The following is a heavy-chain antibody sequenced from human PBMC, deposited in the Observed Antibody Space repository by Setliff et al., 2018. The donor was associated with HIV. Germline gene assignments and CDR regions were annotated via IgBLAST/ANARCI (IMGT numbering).Heavy chain of an antibody. CDR1: GYTFTSYA. V-gene: IGHV1-3*01. J-gene: IGHJ6*02. CDR2: INAGNGNT. Sequence: ASVKVSCTASGYTFTSYAMHWVRQAPGQRLEWMGWINAGNGNTKYSQKFQGRVTITRDTSASTAYMELSSLRSEDTAVYYCARDSFGGEFTYYYYGMDVWGQGTTVTVS. D-gene: IGHD3-10*01. CDR3: ARDSFGGEFTYYYYGMDV.